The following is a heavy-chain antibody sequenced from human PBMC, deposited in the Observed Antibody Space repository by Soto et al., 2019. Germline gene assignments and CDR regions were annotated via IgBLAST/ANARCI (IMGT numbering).Heavy chain of an antibody. V-gene: IGHV3-30*03. CDR2: ISHDGNKK. CDR3: ARDSYDVLTGQKRYFDH. J-gene: IGHJ4*02. D-gene: IGHD3-9*01. Sequence: GGALRLSSTTAGVFVSGVGRDWVRHARGKGLEWVAIISHDGNKKYYADSVKGRFIISRDNSKNSLYLQMNSLTTEDTALYFCARDSYDVLTGQKRYFDHWGQGTLVTVSS. CDR1: GVFVSGVG.